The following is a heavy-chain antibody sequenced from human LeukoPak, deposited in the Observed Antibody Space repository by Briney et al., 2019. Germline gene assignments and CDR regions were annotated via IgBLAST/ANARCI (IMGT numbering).Heavy chain of an antibody. D-gene: IGHD1-26*01. V-gene: IGHV1-2*02. J-gene: IGHJ6*03. CDR2: INPNSGGT. CDR1: GYTFTGYY. CDR3: ARDALVATTQLYYYYYMDV. Sequence: ASVKVSCKASGYTFTGYYMHWVRQAPGQGLEWRGWINPNSGGTNYAQKFQGRVTMTRDTSISTAYMELSRLRSDDTAVYYCARDALVATTQLYYYYYMDVWGKGTTVTISS.